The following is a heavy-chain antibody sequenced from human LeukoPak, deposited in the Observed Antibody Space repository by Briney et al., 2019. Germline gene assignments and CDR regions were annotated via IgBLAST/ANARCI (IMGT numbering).Heavy chain of an antibody. V-gene: IGHV3-21*01. CDR2: ISSSSSYI. J-gene: IGHJ5*02. Sequence: PGGSLRLSCAASGFTFSSYSMNWVRQAPGKGLEWVSSISSSSSYICYADSVKGRFTISRDNAKNSLYLQMNSLRAEDTAVYYCAKGKPSSSWYLAWFDPWGQGTLVTVSS. D-gene: IGHD6-13*01. CDR3: AKGKPSSSWYLAWFDP. CDR1: GFTFSSYS.